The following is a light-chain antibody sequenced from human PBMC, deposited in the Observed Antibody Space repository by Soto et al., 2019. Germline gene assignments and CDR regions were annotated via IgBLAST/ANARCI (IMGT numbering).Light chain of an antibody. CDR3: QQYNNWPLT. Sequence: EIGMTQSPATLSVSPGERATLSCRASQGVNSNLAWYQQNRGQAPRLLIYGASTRATGIPARFSGSGSGTEFTLTISSLQSEDFAVYYCQQYNNWPLTFGGGTKVEIK. J-gene: IGKJ4*01. CDR2: GAS. CDR1: QGVNSN. V-gene: IGKV3-15*01.